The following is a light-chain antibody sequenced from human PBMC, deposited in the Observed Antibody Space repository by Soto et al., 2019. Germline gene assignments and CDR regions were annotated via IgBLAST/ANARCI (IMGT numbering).Light chain of an antibody. Sequence: DIQRTQSPSTLSASVGDRVTITCRASQSISGWLPWYEQKPGKAPKLLIYKASSLESGVPSRFSGSGSGTEFTLTSSSLQPDDFATYYCQQYNSYSRTFGQGTKVDIK. CDR2: KAS. J-gene: IGKJ1*01. V-gene: IGKV1-5*03. CDR1: QSISGW. CDR3: QQYNSYSRT.